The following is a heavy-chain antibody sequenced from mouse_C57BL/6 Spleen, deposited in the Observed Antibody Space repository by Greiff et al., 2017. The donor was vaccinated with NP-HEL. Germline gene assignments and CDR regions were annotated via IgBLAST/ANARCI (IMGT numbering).Heavy chain of an antibody. J-gene: IGHJ1*03. CDR1: GYTFTSYW. V-gene: IGHV1-52*01. CDR2: IDPSDSDT. CDR3: ARSRYYGSTHWYFDV. D-gene: IGHD1-1*01. Sequence: QVQLQQPGAELVRPGSSVKLSCKASGYTFTSYWMHWVKQRPIQGLEWIGNIDPSDSDTHYNQKFKDKATLTVDKSSSTAYMQLSSLTSEDSAVYYWARSRYYGSTHWYFDVWGTGTTVTVSS.